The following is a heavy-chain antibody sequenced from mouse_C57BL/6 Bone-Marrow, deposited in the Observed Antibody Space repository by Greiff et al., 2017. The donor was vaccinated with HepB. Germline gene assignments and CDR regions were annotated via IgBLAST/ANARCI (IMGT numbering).Heavy chain of an antibody. CDR2: IWTGGGT. V-gene: IGHV2-9-1*01. J-gene: IGHJ2*01. CDR3: ARNFHAILEGYFDY. D-gene: IGHD1-2*01. Sequence: VQLKESGPGLVAPSQSLSITCTVSGFSLTSYAISWVRQPPGKGLEWLGVIWTGGGTNYNSALKSRLSISKDNSKSQVFLKMNSLQTDDTARYYCARNFHAILEGYFDYWGQGTTLTVSS. CDR1: GFSLTSYA.